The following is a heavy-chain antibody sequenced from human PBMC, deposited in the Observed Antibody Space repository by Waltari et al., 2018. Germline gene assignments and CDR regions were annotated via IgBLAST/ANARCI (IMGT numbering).Heavy chain of an antibody. Sequence: QVQLVESGGGVVQPGRSLRLSCAASGFTFSSYGMHWVRQAPGKGLEWVAVISYDGSNKYYADSGKGRFTISRDNSKNTLYLQMNSLRAEDTAVYYCAKDRDRAPITMIVESGMDVWGQGTTVTVSS. CDR1: GFTFSSYG. CDR2: ISYDGSNK. D-gene: IGHD3-22*01. J-gene: IGHJ6*02. V-gene: IGHV3-30*18. CDR3: AKDRDRAPITMIVESGMDV.